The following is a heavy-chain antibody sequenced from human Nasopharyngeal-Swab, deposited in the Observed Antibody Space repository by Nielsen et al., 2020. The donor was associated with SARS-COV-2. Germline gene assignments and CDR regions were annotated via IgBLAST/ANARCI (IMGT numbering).Heavy chain of an antibody. V-gene: IGHV3-48*04. J-gene: IGHJ6*02. Sequence: GGSLRLSCAASGFTFSSYSMNWVRQAPGKGLEWVSYISSSSSAIYYADSVKGRFTISRDNAKNSLYLQMNTLRAEDTALYHCARVRYSGYDSGLDVWGQGTTVTVSS. CDR1: GFTFSSYS. CDR2: ISSSSSAI. D-gene: IGHD5-12*01. CDR3: ARVRYSGYDSGLDV.